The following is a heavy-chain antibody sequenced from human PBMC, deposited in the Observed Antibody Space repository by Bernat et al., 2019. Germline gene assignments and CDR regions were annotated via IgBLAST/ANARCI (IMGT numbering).Heavy chain of an antibody. CDR3: ARSPRYYDSSGYAYYYYGMDV. CDR2: IYSGGST. J-gene: IGHJ6*02. D-gene: IGHD3-22*01. V-gene: IGHV3-53*01. CDR1: GFTVSSNY. Sequence: EVQLVESGGGLIQPGGSLRLSCAASGFTVSSNYMSWVRQAPGKGLEWVSVIYSGGSTYYADSVKGRFTISRDNSKNTLYLQMNSLRAEDTAVYYCARSPRYYDSSGYAYYYYGMDVWGQGTTVTVSS.